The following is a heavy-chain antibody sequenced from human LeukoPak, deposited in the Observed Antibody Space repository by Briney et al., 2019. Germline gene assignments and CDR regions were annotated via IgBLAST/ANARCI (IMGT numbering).Heavy chain of an antibody. CDR2: ITHSSSNI. V-gene: IGHV3-21*01. J-gene: IGHJ4*02. CDR3: ATVSSGWSKAYFDY. Sequence: GGSLRLSCAASGFTFNTYTKNWVRQAPGKGLEWVSSITHSSSNIYYADSVKGRFTISRDNAKNSLYLQMNSLRAEDTAVYYCATVSSGWSKAYFDYWGQGTLVTVSS. D-gene: IGHD6-19*01. CDR1: GFTFNTYT.